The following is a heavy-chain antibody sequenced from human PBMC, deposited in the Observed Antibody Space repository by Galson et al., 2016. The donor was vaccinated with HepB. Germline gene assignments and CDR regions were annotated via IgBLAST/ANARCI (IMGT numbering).Heavy chain of an antibody. J-gene: IGHJ6*02. V-gene: IGHV3-33*01. CDR3: ASAGGVACSDV. CDR2: IWYDGSKE. D-gene: IGHD3-10*02. Sequence: SLRLSCAASGFTFRSYGMHWVRQAPGKGLEWVAVIWYDGSKEYYADSVKGRFSISRDNSKNMLYLQMDGLRVEDTAMYYCASAGGVACSDVWGRGTTVNV. CDR1: GFTFRSYG.